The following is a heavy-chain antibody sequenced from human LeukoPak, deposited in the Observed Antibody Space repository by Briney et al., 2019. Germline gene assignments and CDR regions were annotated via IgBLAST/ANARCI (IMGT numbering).Heavy chain of an antibody. V-gene: IGHV3-66*01. Sequence: GGSLRLSCAASGFTVSSNYMSWVRQAPGKGLEWVSVIYSGGSTYYAGSVKGRFTISRDNSKNTLYLQMNSLRAEDTAVYYCARDGQQQLASPADYWGQGTLVTVSS. CDR1: GFTVSSNY. CDR3: ARDGQQQLASPADY. J-gene: IGHJ4*02. CDR2: IYSGGST. D-gene: IGHD6-13*01.